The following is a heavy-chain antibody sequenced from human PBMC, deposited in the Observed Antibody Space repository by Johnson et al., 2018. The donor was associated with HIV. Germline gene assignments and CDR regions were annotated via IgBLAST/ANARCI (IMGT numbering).Heavy chain of an antibody. CDR3: ARDRSLTSPGYYDSSGYQQRDAFDI. J-gene: IGHJ3*02. Sequence: HVQLVESGGGVVQPGRSLRLSCAASGFTFSSYAMHWVRQAPGKGLEWVAVISYDGSNKYYADSVKGRFTISRDNSKNTLYLQMNSLRAEDTAVYYCARDRSLTSPGYYDSSGYQQRDAFDIWGQGTMVTVSS. CDR2: ISYDGSNK. CDR1: GFTFSSYA. D-gene: IGHD3-22*01. V-gene: IGHV3-30-3*01.